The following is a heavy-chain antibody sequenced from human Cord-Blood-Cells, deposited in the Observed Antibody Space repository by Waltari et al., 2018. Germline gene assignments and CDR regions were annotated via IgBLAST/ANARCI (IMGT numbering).Heavy chain of an antibody. J-gene: IGHJ3*02. CDR1: GGTFSSYA. CDR2: IIPIFGTA. D-gene: IGHD6-6*01. V-gene: IGHV1-69*01. Sequence: QVQLVQSGAEVKKPGSSVKVSCKASGGTFSSYAISWVRPAPVQGLAWMGGIIPIFGTANYAQKFQGRVTITADESTSTAYMELSSLRSEDTAVYYCARDVAGQLVFFFAFDIWGQGTMVTVSS. CDR3: ARDVAGQLVFFFAFDI.